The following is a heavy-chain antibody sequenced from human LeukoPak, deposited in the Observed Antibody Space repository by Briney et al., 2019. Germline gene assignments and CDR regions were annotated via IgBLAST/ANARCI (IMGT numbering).Heavy chain of an antibody. Sequence: GGSLRLSCAASGFTFSSSWMHWVRQGPGKGLVWVARMNADGRTINYADSVKGRFTISRDDAKNTLYLQMNSLRTEDAAVYYCARAGNYYFDLWGRGTQVTVSS. CDR3: ARAGNYYFDL. V-gene: IGHV3-74*01. CDR2: MNADGRTI. D-gene: IGHD1-7*01. CDR1: GFTFSSSW. J-gene: IGHJ2*01.